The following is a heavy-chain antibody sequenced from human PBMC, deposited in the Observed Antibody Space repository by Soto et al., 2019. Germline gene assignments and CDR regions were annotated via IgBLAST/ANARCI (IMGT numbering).Heavy chain of an antibody. CDR1: GFTFSTYT. J-gene: IGHJ6*02. CDR3: ARESYTSASGNFYYYGMDV. CDR2: ISSSSSYI. D-gene: IGHD6-6*01. V-gene: IGHV3-21*06. Sequence: GGSLRLSCAASGFTFSTYTMNWVRQAPGKGLEWVSSISSSSSYIYYADSVKGRFTISRNNAKNSLYLQMNSLRAEDTAIYYCARESYTSASGNFYYYGMDVWGQGTTVTVSS.